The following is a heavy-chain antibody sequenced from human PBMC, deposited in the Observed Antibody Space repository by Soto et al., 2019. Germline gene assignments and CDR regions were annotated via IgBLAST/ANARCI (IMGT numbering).Heavy chain of an antibody. Sequence: ASVKVSCKASGGTFSSYALHWVRLAPGQRLEWMGWINGGSGDTKYSQKFQGRVTITRDTSADTAYLELRSLRSEDTAVYYCGRDLISFGTNWFDPWGQGTLVTVSS. J-gene: IGHJ5*02. CDR3: GRDLISFGTNWFDP. CDR1: GGTFSSYA. V-gene: IGHV1-3*01. D-gene: IGHD3-10*01. CDR2: INGGSGDT.